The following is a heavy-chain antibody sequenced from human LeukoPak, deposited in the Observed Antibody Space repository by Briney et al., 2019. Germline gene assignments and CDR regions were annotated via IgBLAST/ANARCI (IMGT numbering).Heavy chain of an antibody. CDR3: ARCPRMTYYYGSGSYRAFDI. CDR1: GGPFSGYY. CDR2: INHSGST. J-gene: IGHJ3*02. V-gene: IGHV4-34*01. D-gene: IGHD3-10*01. Sequence: PSETLPLTCAVYGGPFSGYYWSWIRQPPGKGLEWIGEINHSGSTNYNPSVKSRVTISVDTSKNQFSLKLSSVTAADTAVYYCARCPRMTYYYGSGSYRAFDIWGQGTMVTVSS.